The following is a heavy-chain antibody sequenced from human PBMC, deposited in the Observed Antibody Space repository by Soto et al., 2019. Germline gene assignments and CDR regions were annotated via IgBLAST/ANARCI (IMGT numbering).Heavy chain of an antibody. J-gene: IGHJ1*01. CDR3: ARGYSSSIFGFQH. CDR1: GGSFSGYY. V-gene: IGHV4-34*01. CDR2: INHSGST. D-gene: IGHD6-13*01. Sequence: QVQLQQWGAGLLKPSKTLSLTCAVYGGSFSGYYWSWIRQPPGKGLEWIGEINHSGSTNYNPSLKSRVXXSXDXXKNQFSLKLSSVTAADTAVYYCARGYSSSIFGFQHWGQDTLVTVSS.